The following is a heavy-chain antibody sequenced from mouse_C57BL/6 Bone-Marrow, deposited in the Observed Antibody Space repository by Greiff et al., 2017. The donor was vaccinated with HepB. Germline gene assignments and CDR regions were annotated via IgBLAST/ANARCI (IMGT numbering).Heavy chain of an antibody. V-gene: IGHV1-82*01. CDR3: ASPHCYGSSYGYFDV. D-gene: IGHD1-1*01. Sequence: QVHVKQSGPELVKPGASVKISCKASGYAFSSSWMNWVKQRPGKGLEWIGRIYPGDGDTNYNGKFKGKATLTADKSSSTAYMQLSSLTSEDSAVYFCASPHCYGSSYGYFDVWGTGTTVTVSS. CDR1: GYAFSSSW. CDR2: IYPGDGDT. J-gene: IGHJ1*03.